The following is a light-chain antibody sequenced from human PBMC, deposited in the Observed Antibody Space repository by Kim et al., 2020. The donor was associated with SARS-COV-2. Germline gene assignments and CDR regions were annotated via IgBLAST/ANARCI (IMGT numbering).Light chain of an antibody. Sequence: SYELTQPPSVSVSPGETARITCVGDALPRQFAYWYRQKPGQAPVLVIYKDFEGPPGIPERISGSNSGTTVTLIIMGAQPEDEADYFCQSTHSCGVHRVFG. J-gene: IGLJ3*02. CDR3: QSTHSCGVHRV. CDR2: KDF. V-gene: IGLV3-25*03. CDR1: ALPRQF.